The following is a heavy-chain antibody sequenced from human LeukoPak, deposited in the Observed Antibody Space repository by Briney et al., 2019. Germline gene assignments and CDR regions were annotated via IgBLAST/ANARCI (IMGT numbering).Heavy chain of an antibody. D-gene: IGHD5-12*01. CDR1: GGSISSYY. CDR2: IYHSGST. Sequence: SETLSLTCTVSGGSISSYYWSWIRQPPGKGLEWIGSIYHSGSTYYNPSLKSRVTISVDTSKNQFSLKLSSVTAADTAVYYCARDATMMGNYFNYWGQGTLVTVSS. J-gene: IGHJ4*02. CDR3: ARDATMMGNYFNY. V-gene: IGHV4-59*12.